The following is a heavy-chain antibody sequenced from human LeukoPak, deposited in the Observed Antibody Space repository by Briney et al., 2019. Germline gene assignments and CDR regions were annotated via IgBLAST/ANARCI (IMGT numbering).Heavy chain of an antibody. J-gene: IGHJ5*02. D-gene: IGHD5-24*01. CDR2: IYTSGST. CDR3: ARGIKDGYNRNWFDP. Sequence: SETLSLTCTVSGGSISSYYWSWIRHPPGKGLEWIGYIYTSGSTNYNPSLKSRVTISVDTSKNQFSLKLSSVTAADTAVYYCARGIKDGYNRNWFDPWGQGTLVTVSS. CDR1: GGSISSYY. V-gene: IGHV4-4*09.